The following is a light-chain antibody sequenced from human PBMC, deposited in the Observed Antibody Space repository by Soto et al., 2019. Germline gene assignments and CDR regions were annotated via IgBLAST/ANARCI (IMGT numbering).Light chain of an antibody. CDR1: QSVSSN. Sequence: EIVMTQSPATLSVSPGERATLSCRASQSVSSNLAWYQQKPGQAPRLLIYGASTRATGIPARFSGSGSGTEFTLTITSLQPEDIATYYCQQFDNVPLTFGGGTKVDIK. V-gene: IGKV3-15*01. J-gene: IGKJ4*01. CDR2: GAS. CDR3: QQFDNVPLT.